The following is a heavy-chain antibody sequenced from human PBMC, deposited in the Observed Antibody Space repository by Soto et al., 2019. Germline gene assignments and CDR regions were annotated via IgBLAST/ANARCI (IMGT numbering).Heavy chain of an antibody. V-gene: IGHV1-69*02. Sequence: ASVKVSCKASGGTFSTSTFSWVRQAPGQGLEWMGRIIPVLDIAYYAQKFQGRVTITADKSTSTAYMELSSLRSEDTAVYYCARAPIPHSSGWPRTNGPFDYWGQGTLVTVSS. J-gene: IGHJ4*02. D-gene: IGHD6-19*01. CDR3: ARAPIPHSSGWPRTNGPFDY. CDR2: IIPVLDIA. CDR1: GGTFSTST.